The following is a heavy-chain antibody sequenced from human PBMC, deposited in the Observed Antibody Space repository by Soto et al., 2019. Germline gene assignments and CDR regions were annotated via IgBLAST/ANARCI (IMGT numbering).Heavy chain of an antibody. CDR3: ARDVREWLRLVYYYYGMDV. Sequence: ASVKVSCKASGYTFTSYGISWVRQAPGQGLEWMGWISAYNGNTNYAQKLQGRVTMTTDTSTSTAYMELRSLRSDDTAVYYCARDVREWLRLVYYYYGMDVWGQGTTVTVSS. J-gene: IGHJ6*02. D-gene: IGHD5-12*01. V-gene: IGHV1-18*04. CDR2: ISAYNGNT. CDR1: GYTFTSYG.